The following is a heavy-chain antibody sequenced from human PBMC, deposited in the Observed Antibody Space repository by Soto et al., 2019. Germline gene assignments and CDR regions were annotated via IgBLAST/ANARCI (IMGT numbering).Heavy chain of an antibody. Sequence: GGSLRLSCSASGFIFSESTIYWVRQVPGKGLEAISAVSTSGRSTYYADSVKDRFTISRDNSKNTLFLQMGSLRPEDTAIYYCVKQAHGLDGVAFDYWGQGTQVTVSS. CDR3: VKQAHGLDGVAFDY. J-gene: IGHJ4*02. CDR2: VSTSGRST. D-gene: IGHD2-15*01. CDR1: GFIFSEST. V-gene: IGHV3-64D*06.